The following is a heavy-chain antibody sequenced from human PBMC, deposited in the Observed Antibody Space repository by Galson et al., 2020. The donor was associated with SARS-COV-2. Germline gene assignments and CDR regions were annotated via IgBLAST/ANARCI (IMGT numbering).Heavy chain of an antibody. CDR3: ANAAAGPNDAFGI. V-gene: IGHV3-30*18. D-gene: IGHD6-13*01. J-gene: IGHJ3*02. Sequence: GGPLRLPGEAPGFTFKTYTMPWVRKPPGKGLEWVAVISSDGSNKYYADSVKGRFTISRDNSKNTLSLQMNSLRAEDAAVYYCANAAAGPNDAFGIWGQGTMVTVSS. CDR2: ISSDGSNK. CDR1: GFTFKTYT.